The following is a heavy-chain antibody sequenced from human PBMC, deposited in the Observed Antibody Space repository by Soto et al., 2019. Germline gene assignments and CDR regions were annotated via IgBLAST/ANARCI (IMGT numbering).Heavy chain of an antibody. CDR3: ARVRKCSGGSCYEAYFDY. CDR2: IIPIFGTA. Sequence: SVKVSCKASGGTFSSYAISWVRQAPGQGLEWMGGIIPIFGTANYAQKFQGRVTITADESTSTAYMELSSLRSEDTAVYYCARVRKCSGGSCYEAYFDYWGQGTLVTVSS. CDR1: GGTFSSYA. V-gene: IGHV1-69*13. D-gene: IGHD2-15*01. J-gene: IGHJ4*02.